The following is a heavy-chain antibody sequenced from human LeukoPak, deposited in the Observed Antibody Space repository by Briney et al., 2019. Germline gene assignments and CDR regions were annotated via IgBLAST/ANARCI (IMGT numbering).Heavy chain of an antibody. CDR2: AFSDGRT. CDR3: AREARFRYFDWLEGANDAFDI. V-gene: IGHV3-53*01. Sequence: GGSLRLSCAASGITVSTNYMSWVRQAPGKGLEWVSIAFSDGRTFYADSVKGRFTISRDSSKNTVFLQMNSLRAEDTAVYYCAREARFRYFDWLEGANDAFDIWGQGTMVTVSS. D-gene: IGHD3-9*01. CDR1: GITVSTNY. J-gene: IGHJ3*02.